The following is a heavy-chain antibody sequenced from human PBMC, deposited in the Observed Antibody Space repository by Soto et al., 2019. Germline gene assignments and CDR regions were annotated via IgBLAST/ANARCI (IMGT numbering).Heavy chain of an antibody. J-gene: IGHJ6*03. CDR3: AISLILSSGELSRRGVYYSYMDV. CDR2: INDSGDI. CDR1: GGSFSGYQ. V-gene: IGHV4-34*02. D-gene: IGHD3-10*01. Sequence: QVQLQQWGAGLLKPSETLSLTCAVYGGSFSGYQWSWIRQTPGKGLEWIGGINDSGDINYNPSLKSIATILGDASKKKIPLKLLSVTASDTAVYYCAISLILSSGELSRRGVYYSYMDVWGKGTTVTLPS.